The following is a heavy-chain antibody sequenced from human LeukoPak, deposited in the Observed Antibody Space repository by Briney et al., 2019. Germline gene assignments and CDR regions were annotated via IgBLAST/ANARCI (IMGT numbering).Heavy chain of an antibody. J-gene: IGHJ4*02. CDR3: ARVLRNVHYGDYFDY. CDR1: GYTFTSYG. Sequence: ASVKVSCKASGYTFTSYGISWVRQAPGQGLEWMGWISAYNGNTNYAQKLQGRVTMTTDTSTSTAYMELRSLRSDDTAVYYCARVLRNVHYGDYFDYWGQGTLVTVSS. V-gene: IGHV1-18*01. CDR2: ISAYNGNT. D-gene: IGHD4-17*01.